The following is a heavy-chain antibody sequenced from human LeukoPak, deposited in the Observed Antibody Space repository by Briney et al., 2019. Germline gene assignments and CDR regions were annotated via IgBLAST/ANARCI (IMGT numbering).Heavy chain of an antibody. CDR3: AKRRGLELLYYYYMDV. D-gene: IGHD1-7*01. CDR1: GFTFSNYA. CDR2: ISGSCGST. Sequence: GGSLRLSCAASGFTFSNYAMSWVRQAPGKRLEWVSAISGSCGSTNYVDSVKGRFTISRDNSKNTLFLQMNSLRAEDTAVYYCAKRRGLELLYYYYMDVWGKGTTVTVSS. J-gene: IGHJ6*03. V-gene: IGHV3-23*01.